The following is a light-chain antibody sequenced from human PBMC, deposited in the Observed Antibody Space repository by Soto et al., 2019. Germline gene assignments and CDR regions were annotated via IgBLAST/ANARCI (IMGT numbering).Light chain of an antibody. J-gene: IGKJ1*01. V-gene: IGKV4-1*01. CDR3: QQYYDTPWT. CDR2: WAS. Sequence: DIVMTQSPDSLAVSLCERATINCKSSQNVLYSSNNNDFLSWYQQKPGQPPQLLIYWASTRESGVPDRFSASGAGTDFTLTISSLQAEDVAVYYFQQYYDTPWTFGQGTKVEIK. CDR1: QNVLYSSNNNDF.